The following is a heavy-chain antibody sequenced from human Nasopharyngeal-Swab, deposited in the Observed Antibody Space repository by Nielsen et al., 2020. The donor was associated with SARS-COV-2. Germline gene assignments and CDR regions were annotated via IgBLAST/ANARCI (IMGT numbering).Heavy chain of an antibody. Sequence: ASVKVSCKVSGYTLTELSMHWVRQAPGKGLEWMGGFDPEDGETIYAQKFQGRVTMTEDTSTDTAYMELSSLRSEDTAVYYCATKNGGVGGSSTSLLPYYYYYGMDVWGQGTTVTVSS. D-gene: IGHD2-2*01. V-gene: IGHV1-24*01. CDR1: GYTLTELS. CDR2: FDPEDGET. CDR3: ATKNGGVGGSSTSLLPYYYYYGMDV. J-gene: IGHJ6*02.